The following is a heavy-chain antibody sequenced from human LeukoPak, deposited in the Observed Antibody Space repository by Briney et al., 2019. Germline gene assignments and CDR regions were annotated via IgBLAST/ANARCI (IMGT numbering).Heavy chain of an antibody. Sequence: PSETLSLTCTVSGDSISSATYYWAWIRQPPGKGLEWITSISNSGYTYYNPSLKSRVTISVDTSKNQLSLKLSSVTAADTAVYYCARLRRDSSGWQASNWFDPWGQGTLVTVSS. CDR1: GDSISSATYY. J-gene: IGHJ5*02. CDR2: ISNSGYT. V-gene: IGHV4-39*01. CDR3: ARLRRDSSGWQASNWFDP. D-gene: IGHD6-19*01.